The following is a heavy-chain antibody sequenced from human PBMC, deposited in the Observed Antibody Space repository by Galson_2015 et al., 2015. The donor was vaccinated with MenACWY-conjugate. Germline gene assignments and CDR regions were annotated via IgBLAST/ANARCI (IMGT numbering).Heavy chain of an antibody. Sequence: ETLSLTCTVSGAPLSGYYWSWSRQSPGRRLEWIGYIFFSGTTNYNPSIKSRVIISVDTSKNQFSLELSSVTAADTAVYYCAGSLISRPGTVDYWGQGSPVIVSS. CDR2: IFFSGTT. CDR3: AGSLISRPGTVDY. D-gene: IGHD3-16*01. CDR1: GAPLSGYY. J-gene: IGHJ4*02. V-gene: IGHV4-59*08.